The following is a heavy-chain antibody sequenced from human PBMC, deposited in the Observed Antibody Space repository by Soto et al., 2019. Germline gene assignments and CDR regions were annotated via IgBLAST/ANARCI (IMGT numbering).Heavy chain of an antibody. Sequence: ASVKVSFKASGYTFTSYGISWVRQAPGQGLEWMGWISAYNGNTNYAQKLQGRVTMTTDTSTSTAYMELRSLRSDDTAVYYCARARWLRSGYYFDYWGQGALVTVSS. V-gene: IGHV1-18*01. D-gene: IGHD5-12*01. CDR1: GYTFTSYG. J-gene: IGHJ4*02. CDR2: ISAYNGNT. CDR3: ARARWLRSGYYFDY.